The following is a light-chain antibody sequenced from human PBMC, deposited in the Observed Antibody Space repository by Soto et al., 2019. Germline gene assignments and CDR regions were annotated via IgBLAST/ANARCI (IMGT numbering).Light chain of an antibody. Sequence: QSALTQPASVSGSPGQSIAISCTGTSSDVGGYNYVSWFQQHPGSAPKLLIYELTNRPSGVSNRFSGSKSGNTASLTISGLQAEDEADYYCSSFTTTNTCIFGGGTKLTVL. CDR2: ELT. CDR1: SSDVGGYNY. CDR3: SSFTTTNTCI. V-gene: IGLV2-14*01. J-gene: IGLJ2*01.